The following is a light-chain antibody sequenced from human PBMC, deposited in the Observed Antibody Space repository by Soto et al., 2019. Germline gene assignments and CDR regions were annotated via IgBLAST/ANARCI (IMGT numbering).Light chain of an antibody. CDR2: GAS. CDR1: QSVTSSY. Sequence: EIVLTQSPGTLSLSPGERATLSCRASQSVTSSYLAWYQQKPGQAPRLLIYGASSRATGIPDRFSGSGSGTVFTLTISRLDPEDFAEYYCQQYGSSHTFGGGTKVEIK. V-gene: IGKV3-20*01. CDR3: QQYGSSHT. J-gene: IGKJ4*01.